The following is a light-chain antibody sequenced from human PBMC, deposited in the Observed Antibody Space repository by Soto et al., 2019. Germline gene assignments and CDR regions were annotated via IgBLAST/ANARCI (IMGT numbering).Light chain of an antibody. J-gene: IGKJ4*01. CDR2: EAS. CDR3: QQHINWPLT. Sequence: ILLTLSPATLSLSPEERASLSCRASQTVSSSLAWYQQKPGQAPRLLIYEASNRATGIPARFSGSGSGADFTLTISSLEPEDFALYYCQQHINWPLTFGGGTKVDIK. V-gene: IGKV3-11*01. CDR1: QTVSSS.